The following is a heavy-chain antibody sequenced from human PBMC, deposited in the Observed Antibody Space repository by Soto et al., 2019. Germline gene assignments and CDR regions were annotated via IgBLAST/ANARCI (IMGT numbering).Heavy chain of an antibody. D-gene: IGHD2-2*01. J-gene: IGHJ4*02. CDR1: GFTVSISY. CDR3: AKRKYWPSTTCFDY. V-gene: IGHV3-66*01. Sequence: EVQLVESWGALVQPGGSLRLSCAASGFTVSISYMTWVRQVPGKGLEWVSIIYSDGHTYYTDSVKGRFTISRDNSENTLYLQMSSLRAEDTAVYYCAKRKYWPSTTCFDYWGQGTLVNVSS. CDR2: IYSDGHT.